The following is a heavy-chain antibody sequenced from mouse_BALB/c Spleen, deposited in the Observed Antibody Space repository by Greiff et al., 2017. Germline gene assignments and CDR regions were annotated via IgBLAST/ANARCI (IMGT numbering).Heavy chain of an antibody. CDR2: IDPSDSYT. CDR3: TSSYWYFDV. Sequence: QVQLQQPGAELVKPGASVKMSCKASGYTFTSYWMHWVKQRPGQGLEWIGVIDPSDSYTSYNQKFKGKATLTVDTSSSTAYMQLSSLTSEDSAVYYCTSSYWYFDVWGAGTTVTVSS. CDR1: GYTFTSYW. J-gene: IGHJ1*01. V-gene: IGHV1S127*01.